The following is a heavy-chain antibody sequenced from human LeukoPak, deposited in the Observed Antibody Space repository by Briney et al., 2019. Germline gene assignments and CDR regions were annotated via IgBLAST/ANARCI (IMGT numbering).Heavy chain of an antibody. Sequence: ASVKVSCKASGGTFSSYAISWVRQAPGQGLEWMGGIIPIFGTANYAQKFQGRVTITTDESTSTAYMELSSLGSEDTAVYYCAASPNYYDSSGYYEYYFDYWGQGTLVTVSS. CDR3: AASPNYYDSSGYYEYYFDY. CDR2: IIPIFGTA. CDR1: GGTFSSYA. V-gene: IGHV1-69*05. D-gene: IGHD3-22*01. J-gene: IGHJ4*02.